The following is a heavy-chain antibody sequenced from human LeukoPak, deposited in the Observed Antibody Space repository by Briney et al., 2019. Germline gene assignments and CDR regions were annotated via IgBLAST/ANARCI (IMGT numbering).Heavy chain of an antibody. CDR3: TRDIVVVITTDYYYYYGMDV. Sequence: SLRLSCTASGFNFGDYAMSWVRQAPGKGLEWVGFIRSKAYGGTTEYAASVKGRFTISRDDSKGIAYLQMNSLKTEDTAVYYCTRDIVVVITTDYYYYYGMDVWGQGTTVTVSS. CDR2: IRSKAYGGTT. J-gene: IGHJ6*02. D-gene: IGHD3-22*01. CDR1: GFNFGDYA. V-gene: IGHV3-49*04.